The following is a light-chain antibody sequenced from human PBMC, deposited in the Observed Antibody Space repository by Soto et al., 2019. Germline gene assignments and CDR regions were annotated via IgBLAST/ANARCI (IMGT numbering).Light chain of an antibody. J-gene: IGLJ3*02. CDR1: SSGVGGYNY. CDR2: DVS. V-gene: IGLV2-11*01. Sequence: QSALTQPSSVSGSPGQSVTISCTGTSSGVGGYNYVSWYQQHPGKAPKLVIYDVSKRPSGVPDRFSGSKSGNTASLTISGLQAEDEADYYCCSYAGRYTWVFGGGTKLTVL. CDR3: CSYAGRYTWV.